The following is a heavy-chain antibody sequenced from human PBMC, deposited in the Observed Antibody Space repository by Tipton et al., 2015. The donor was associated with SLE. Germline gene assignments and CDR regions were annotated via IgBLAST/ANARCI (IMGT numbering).Heavy chain of an antibody. V-gene: IGHV4-61*01. J-gene: IGHJ6*03. D-gene: IGHD3-10*01. CDR3: ARVGYLGSGKTWDMDV. Sequence: TLSLTCTVSGGSISSGSYYWSWIRQPPGKGLELIGYVYYSGSTNYNPSLKSRLTISGDTSKNQFSLHLTSVTAADTAIYYCARVGYLGSGKTWDMDVWGKGITVTVSS. CDR1: GGSISSGSYY. CDR2: VYYSGST.